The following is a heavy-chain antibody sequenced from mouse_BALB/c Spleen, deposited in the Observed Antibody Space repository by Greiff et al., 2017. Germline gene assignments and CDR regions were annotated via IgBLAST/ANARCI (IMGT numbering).Heavy chain of an antibody. Sequence: EVKLVESGPELVKPGASVKISCKASGYTFTDYNMHWVKQSHGKSLEWIGYIYPYNGGTGYNQKFKSKATLTVDNSSSTAYMELRSLTSEDSAVYYCARGLITTVVAYWYFDVWGAGTTVTVSS. D-gene: IGHD1-1*01. J-gene: IGHJ1*01. CDR1: GYTFTDYN. V-gene: IGHV1S29*02. CDR2: IYPYNGGT. CDR3: ARGLITTVVAYWYFDV.